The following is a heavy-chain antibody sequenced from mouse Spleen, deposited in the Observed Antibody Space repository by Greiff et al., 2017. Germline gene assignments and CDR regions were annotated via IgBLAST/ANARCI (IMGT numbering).Heavy chain of an antibody. V-gene: IGHV3-2*02. D-gene: IGHD1-1*01. J-gene: IGHJ1*01. Sequence: EVKLQESGPGLVKPSQSLTLSCTVTGYSITSYYAWNWIRQSPGNLLEWMGYISYSGSTSYNPSLKSRISITRDTSKNQFFLQLNSVTTEDTATYYCARPTDWYFDVWGAGTTVTVSS. CDR3: ARPTDWYFDV. CDR2: ISYSGST. CDR1: GYSITSYYA.